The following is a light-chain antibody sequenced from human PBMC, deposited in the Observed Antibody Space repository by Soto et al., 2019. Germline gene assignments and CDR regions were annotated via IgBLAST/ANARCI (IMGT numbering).Light chain of an antibody. CDR2: YDS. J-gene: IGLJ3*02. CDR1: NIGSKS. CDR3: QVRDSSIPHPV. V-gene: IGLV3-21*04. Sequence: SYELTQPPSVSVAPGKTARITCGGNNIGSKSVHWYQQKPGQAPVLVIYYDSDRPSGIPERFSGSNSGNTATLTISRVEAGDDADYYCQVRDSSIPHPVFGGGTNLTVL.